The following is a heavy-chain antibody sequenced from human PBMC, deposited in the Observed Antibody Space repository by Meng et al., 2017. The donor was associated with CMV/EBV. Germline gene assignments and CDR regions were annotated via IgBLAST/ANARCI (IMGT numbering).Heavy chain of an antibody. CDR3: AHSQRGYSGPVDFDY. V-gene: IGHV2-5*02. Sequence: QLPVQWSSPTLVKPAQTLSLACTVCGFSLSTSGLGVGWIRQPPGKALEWLALIYWDDDKRYSPSLKSRLTITNDTSKTQVVLTMTNLDLVDTATYYCAHSQRGYSGPVDFDYWGQGTLVTVSS. J-gene: IGHJ4*02. CDR1: GFSLSTSGLG. D-gene: IGHD5-12*01. CDR2: IYWDDDK.